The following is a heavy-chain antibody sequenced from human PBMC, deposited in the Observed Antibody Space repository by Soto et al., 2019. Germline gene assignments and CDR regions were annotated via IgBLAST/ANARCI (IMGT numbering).Heavy chain of an antibody. CDR1: GGTFSSYA. Sequence: QVQLVQSGAEVKKPGSSVKVSCKASGGTFSSYAISWVRQAPGQGLEWMGGIIPIFGTANYAQKFQGRVTLTADESTSTAYMELSSLRSEDTAVYYCARASTAYYDSSGIDYWGQGTLVTVSS. CDR2: IIPIFGTA. D-gene: IGHD3-22*01. V-gene: IGHV1-69*01. CDR3: ARASTAYYDSSGIDY. J-gene: IGHJ4*02.